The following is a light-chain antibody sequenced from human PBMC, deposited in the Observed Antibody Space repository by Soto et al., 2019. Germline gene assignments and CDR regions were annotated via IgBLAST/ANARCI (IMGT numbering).Light chain of an antibody. V-gene: IGKV1-5*03. CDR3: QQYNSYSQFT. CDR1: QNIRTW. Sequence: DIQVTQSPSTLSASVGDRVIITCRASQNIRTWLAWYQQKPGTAPNLLIYKASTLQSGVPSRFSGSGSGTEFTLTISRLQPDDFATYYCQQYNSYSQFTFGPGTKVDIK. J-gene: IGKJ3*01. CDR2: KAS.